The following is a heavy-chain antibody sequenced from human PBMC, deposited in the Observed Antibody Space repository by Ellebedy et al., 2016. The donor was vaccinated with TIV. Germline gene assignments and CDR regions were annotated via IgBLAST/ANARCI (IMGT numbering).Heavy chain of an antibody. CDR1: GGSISSYY. J-gene: IGHJ3*02. D-gene: IGHD4-23*01. CDR3: ARDSSGGGHSGDDAFDI. V-gene: IGHV3-9*01. CDR2: ISWNSGSI. Sequence: LSLTCTVSGGSISSYYWSWVRQAPGKGLEWVSGISWNSGSIGYADSVKGRFTISRDNAKNSLYLQMNSLRAEDTALYYCARDSSGGGHSGDDAFDIWGQGTMVTVSS.